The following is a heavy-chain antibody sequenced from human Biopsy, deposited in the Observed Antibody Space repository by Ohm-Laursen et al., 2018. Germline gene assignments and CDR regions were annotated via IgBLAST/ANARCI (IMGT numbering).Heavy chain of an antibody. Sequence: SDTLSLTCAVSGYSVTNDYYWGWIRQSPGKGLEWIGNIYYDGITYYNPSLKSRVAMSVDTSKNQFSLRLTSVTAADTAVYYCARVAGGYAYYYGMDVWGQGTTVTVSS. D-gene: IGHD5-12*01. CDR3: ARVAGGYAYYYGMDV. V-gene: IGHV4-38-2*01. CDR2: IYYDGIT. J-gene: IGHJ6*02. CDR1: GYSVTNDYY.